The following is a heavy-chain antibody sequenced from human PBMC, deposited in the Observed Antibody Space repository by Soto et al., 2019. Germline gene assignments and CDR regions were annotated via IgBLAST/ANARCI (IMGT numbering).Heavy chain of an antibody. CDR3: ARGGTHSGYDPSNFDY. V-gene: IGHV4-59*01. CDR1: GGSISSYY. CDR2: IYYSGST. D-gene: IGHD5-12*01. Sequence: SETLSLTCTVSGGSISSYYWSWIRQPPGKGLEWIGYIYYSGSTNYNPSLKSRVTISVDTSKNQFSLKLSSVTAADTHVYYCARGGTHSGYDPSNFDYWGHGTLVTVSS. J-gene: IGHJ4*01.